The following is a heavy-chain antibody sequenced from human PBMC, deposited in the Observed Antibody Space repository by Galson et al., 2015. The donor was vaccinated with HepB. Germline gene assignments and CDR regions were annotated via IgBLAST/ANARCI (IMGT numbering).Heavy chain of an antibody. CDR1: GFTFSNAW. CDR3: TTERYYDSSGYYSDY. Sequence: SLRLSCAASGFTFSNAWMSWVRQAPGKGPEWVGRIKSKTDGGTTDYAAPVKGRFTISRDDSKNTLYLQMNSLKTEDTAVYYCTTERYYDSSGYYSDYWGQGTLVTVSS. V-gene: IGHV3-15*01. CDR2: IKSKTDGGTT. J-gene: IGHJ4*02. D-gene: IGHD3-22*01.